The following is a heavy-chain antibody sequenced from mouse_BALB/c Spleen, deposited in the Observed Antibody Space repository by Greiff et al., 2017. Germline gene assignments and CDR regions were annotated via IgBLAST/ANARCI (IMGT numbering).Heavy chain of an antibody. D-gene: IGHD4-1*01. V-gene: IGHV3-2*02. CDR3: ALGPGAWFAY. CDR1: GYSITSDYA. Sequence: DVKLQESGPGLVKPSQSLSLTCTVTGYSITSDYAWNWIRQFPGNKLEWMGYISYSGSTSYNPSLKSRISITRDTSKNQFFLQLNSVTTEDTATYYCALGPGAWFAYWGQGTLVTVSA. J-gene: IGHJ3*01. CDR2: ISYSGST.